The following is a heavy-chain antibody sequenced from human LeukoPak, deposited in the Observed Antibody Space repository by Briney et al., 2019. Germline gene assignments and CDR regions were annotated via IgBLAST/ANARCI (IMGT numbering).Heavy chain of an antibody. J-gene: IGHJ4*02. CDR2: IYSGGST. CDR3: ARYSGPRPSLGYFDY. Sequence: GGSLRLSCAASGFTVSSNYISWVRQAPGKGLEWVSDIYSGGSTYYADSVKGRFTIPRDNPKNTLYLQMNSLRAEDTAVYYCARYSGPRPSLGYFDYWGQGTLVTVSS. CDR1: GFTVSSNY. D-gene: IGHD2-15*01. V-gene: IGHV3-66*01.